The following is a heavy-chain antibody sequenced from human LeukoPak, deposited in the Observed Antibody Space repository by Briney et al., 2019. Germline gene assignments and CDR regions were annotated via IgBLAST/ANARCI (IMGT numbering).Heavy chain of an antibody. CDR1: GFTFSSYA. CDR2: ISGSGSGT. J-gene: IGHJ3*02. D-gene: IGHD3-22*01. Sequence: GGSLRLSCAASGFTFSSYALSWVRQAPGKGLEWVSGISGSGSGTYYADSVKGRFTISRDNSKNTLYLQMNSLRGEDSAVYYCAKVPLVGNYYDSNGYYYNAFDIWGQGTTVTVSP. V-gene: IGHV3-23*01. CDR3: AKVPLVGNYYDSNGYYYNAFDI.